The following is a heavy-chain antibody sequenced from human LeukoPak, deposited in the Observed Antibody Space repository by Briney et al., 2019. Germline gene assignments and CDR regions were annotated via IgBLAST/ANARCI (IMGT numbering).Heavy chain of an antibody. J-gene: IGHJ6*03. D-gene: IGHD4-17*01. V-gene: IGHV6-1*01. CDR2: TYYRSKWTD. CDR1: VDSVSSKSAA. Sequence: SQTLSLTCAISVDSVSSKSAASTWTRHSPSRGLECLRRTYYRSKWTDDYAVSVKSRMTINPYTSKNQFSLHLNSMTPEDTAIYYCARGRVTTIASYYSYYIDVWGEGTTVTVSS. CDR3: ARGRVTTIASYYSYYIDV.